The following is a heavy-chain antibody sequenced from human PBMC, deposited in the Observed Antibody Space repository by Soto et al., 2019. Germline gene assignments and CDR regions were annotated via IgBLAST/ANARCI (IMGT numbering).Heavy chain of an antibody. Sequence: GGSLRLSCAASGFTFSSYGMHWVRQAPGKGLEWVAVIWYDGSNKYYADSVKGRFTISRGNSEKTLYLQMNSLRAEDTAVDYCARDFSPGPLHMVRGPPGYWGQGTLVTVSS. CDR3: ARDFSPGPLHMVRGPPGY. J-gene: IGHJ4*02. CDR1: GFTFSSYG. CDR2: IWYDGSNK. V-gene: IGHV3-33*01. D-gene: IGHD3-10*01.